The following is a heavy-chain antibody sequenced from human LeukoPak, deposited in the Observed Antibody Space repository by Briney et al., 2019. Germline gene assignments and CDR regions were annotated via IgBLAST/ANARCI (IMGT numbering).Heavy chain of an antibody. CDR3: ARDDLSWYSGIDY. CDR1: GFIVSSNY. CDR2: ILYDGINK. J-gene: IGHJ4*02. Sequence: GGSLRLSCAASGFIVSSNYVSWVRQAPGKGLEWVAVILYDGINKNYVDSVKGRFTISRDNSKNTLYLQMNSLRAEDTAVYYCARDDLSWYSGIDYWGQGVLVTVSS. D-gene: IGHD6-13*01. V-gene: IGHV3-33*08.